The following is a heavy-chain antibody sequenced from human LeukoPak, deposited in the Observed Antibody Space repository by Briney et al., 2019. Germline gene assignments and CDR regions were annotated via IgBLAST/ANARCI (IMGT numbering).Heavy chain of an antibody. J-gene: IGHJ4*02. V-gene: IGHV1-69*04. CDR3: ASLNGDYNFDY. CDR1: GYTFTSYG. Sequence: ASVKVSCKASGYTFTSYGISWVRQAPGQGLEWMGRIIPILGIANYAQKFQGRVTITADKSTSTAYMELSSLRSEDTAVYYCASLNGDYNFDYWGQGTLVTVSS. D-gene: IGHD4-17*01. CDR2: IIPILGIA.